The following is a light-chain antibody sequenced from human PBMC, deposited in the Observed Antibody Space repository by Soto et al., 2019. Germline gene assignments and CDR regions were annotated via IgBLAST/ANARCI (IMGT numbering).Light chain of an antibody. CDR2: DNN. V-gene: IGLV1-51*01. Sequence: QSALAQPPSVSAAPGQKVTISCSGSSSNIGYNYVSWYQQLPGTAPKLLIYDNNKRPSGIPDRFSGSKSGTSATLGITGLQTGDEADYYCGTWDSSLSAYVFGTGTKVTVL. CDR1: SSNIGYNY. J-gene: IGLJ1*01. CDR3: GTWDSSLSAYV.